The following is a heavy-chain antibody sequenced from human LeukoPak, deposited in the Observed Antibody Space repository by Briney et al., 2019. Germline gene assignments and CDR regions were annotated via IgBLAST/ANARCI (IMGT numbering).Heavy chain of an antibody. CDR1: GGSISSYY. D-gene: IGHD6-19*01. V-gene: IGHV4-59*08. CDR2: IYYSGST. Sequence: SETLSLTCTVSGGSISSYYWSWIRQPPGKGLEWIGYIYYSGSTNYNPSLKSRVTISVDTSKNQFSLKLSSVTAAHTAVYYCARRSADYYYYYGMDVWGQGTTVTVSS. CDR3: ARRSADYYYYYGMDV. J-gene: IGHJ6*02.